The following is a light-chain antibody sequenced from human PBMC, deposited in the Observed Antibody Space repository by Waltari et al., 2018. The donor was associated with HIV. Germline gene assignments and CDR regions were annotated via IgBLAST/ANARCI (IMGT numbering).Light chain of an antibody. J-gene: IGLJ1*01. Sequence: QSALTQPASVSGSPGQSITISCTGTSSDVGSYSLVSWYQQHPGKAPKLMIYEVTKRPSGVSNRFSGSKSGNTASLTISGLQAEDEADYYCCSYAGNPCVFGTGTKVTVL. CDR2: EVT. CDR3: CSYAGNPCV. CDR1: SSDVGSYSL. V-gene: IGLV2-23*02.